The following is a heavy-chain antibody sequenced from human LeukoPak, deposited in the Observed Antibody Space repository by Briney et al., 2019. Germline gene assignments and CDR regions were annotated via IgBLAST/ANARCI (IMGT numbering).Heavy chain of an antibody. J-gene: IGHJ5*02. CDR2: INGDSGNT. CDR3: ARAIVVLPSANWFDP. V-gene: IGHV1-3*01. Sequence: GASVKVSCKASGYIFTNYAIHWVRQAPGQRLEWMGSINGDSGNTRFSQNFQGRVTFTRDTSATTAYMELSSLRSEDTAVYYCARAIVVLPSANWFDPWGQGTPVTVSS. D-gene: IGHD2-2*01. CDR1: GYIFTNYA.